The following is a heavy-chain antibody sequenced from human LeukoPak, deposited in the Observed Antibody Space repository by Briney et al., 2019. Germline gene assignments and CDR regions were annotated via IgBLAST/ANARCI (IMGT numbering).Heavy chain of an antibody. J-gene: IGHJ4*02. Sequence: GGSVRLSCGACGFTVSRNYMTWVRQATGKGLEWVSVIYSGDATYYADSVKGRFTISRDNSKNTLYLQMNSLRAEDTAVYYCARTSGYPYNFDNWGQGTLVTVSS. CDR3: ARTSGYPYNFDN. CDR2: IYSGDAT. D-gene: IGHD3-22*01. V-gene: IGHV3-53*01. CDR1: GFTVSRNY.